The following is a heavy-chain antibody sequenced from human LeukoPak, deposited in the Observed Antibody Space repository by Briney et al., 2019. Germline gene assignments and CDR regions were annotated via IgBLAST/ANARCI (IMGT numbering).Heavy chain of an antibody. CDR3: ARTAPPLIAVAGTGWFDP. Sequence: SVKVSCKASGGTFSSYAISWVRQAPGQGLEWMGGIIPIFGTANYAQKLQGRVTMTTDTSTSTAYMELRSLRSDDTAVYYCARTAPPLIAVAGTGWFDPWGQGTLVTVSS. CDR2: IIPIFGTA. J-gene: IGHJ5*02. V-gene: IGHV1-69*05. CDR1: GGTFSSYA. D-gene: IGHD6-19*01.